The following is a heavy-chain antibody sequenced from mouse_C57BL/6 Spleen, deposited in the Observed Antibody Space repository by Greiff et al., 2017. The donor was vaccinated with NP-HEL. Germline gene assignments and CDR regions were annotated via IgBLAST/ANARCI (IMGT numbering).Heavy chain of an antibody. Sequence: VQLQQSRPELVKPGASVKIPCKASGYTFTDYNMDWVKQSHGKSLEWIGDINPNNGGTIYNQKFKGKATLTVDKSSSTAYMELRSLTSEDTAVYYCARSGSRWFAYWGQGTLVTVSA. J-gene: IGHJ3*01. CDR1: GYTFTDYN. CDR2: INPNNGGT. V-gene: IGHV1-18*01. CDR3: ARSGSRWFAY. D-gene: IGHD3-1*01.